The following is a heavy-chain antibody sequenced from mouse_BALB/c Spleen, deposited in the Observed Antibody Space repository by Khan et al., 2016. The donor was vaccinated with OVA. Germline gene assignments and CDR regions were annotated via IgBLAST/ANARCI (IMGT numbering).Heavy chain of an antibody. D-gene: IGHD1-1*01. CDR3: ARDHYGSSYDYAMDY. Sequence: QVQLQQSGPGLVAPSQSLSITCTVSGFSLTNYTVHWVRQPPGKGLEWLGIIGTGGSTNYNSALMSRLSINKDNSKSQVFLKMNSLQTDDTAMYYGARDHYGSSYDYAMDYWGQGTSVTVSS. V-gene: IGHV2-9*02. J-gene: IGHJ4*01. CDR2: IGTGGST. CDR1: GFSLTNYT.